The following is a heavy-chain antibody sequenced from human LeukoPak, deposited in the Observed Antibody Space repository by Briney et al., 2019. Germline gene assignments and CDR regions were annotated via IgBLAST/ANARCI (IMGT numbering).Heavy chain of an antibody. D-gene: IGHD6-6*01. Sequence: ASVKVSCKASGGTFSSYAISWVRQAPGQGLEWMGWINPNSGGTNYAQKFQGWVTMTRDTSISTAYMELGRLRSDDTAVYYCARDSSIDGLDPWGQGTLVTVSS. V-gene: IGHV1-2*04. CDR1: GGTFSSYA. CDR2: INPNSGGT. J-gene: IGHJ5*02. CDR3: ARDSSIDGLDP.